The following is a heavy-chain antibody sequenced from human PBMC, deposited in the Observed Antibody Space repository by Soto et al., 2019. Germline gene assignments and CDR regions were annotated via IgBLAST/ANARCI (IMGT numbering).Heavy chain of an antibody. CDR1: GFTFRSYA. CDR3: AKEGDYCGSGGCYS. CDR2: FSGSGGSR. V-gene: IGHV3-23*01. D-gene: IGHD3-22*01. Sequence: GESPKISCAASGFTFRSYAMSWVRQAPGKGLEWVSAFSGSGGSRYYADSVKGRLTISRDNAKNTLYLQMNSLRAEDTAVYYCAKEGDYCGSGGCYSWGQGTLVTVSS. J-gene: IGHJ4*02.